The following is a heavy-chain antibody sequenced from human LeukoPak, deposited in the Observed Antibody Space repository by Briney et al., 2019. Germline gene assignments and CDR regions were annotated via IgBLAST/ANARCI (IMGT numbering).Heavy chain of an antibody. V-gene: IGHV3-23*01. Sequence: GGSLRLSCAASGFTFSYYAMSWVRQAPGKGLEWVSGISGSGGSTNYADSVKGRFTISRDNSKNTLYLQMNSLRAEDTAVYYCAKPPRYCSSTSCPFYMDVWGKGTTVTVSS. J-gene: IGHJ6*03. CDR1: GFTFSYYA. CDR3: AKPPRYCSSTSCPFYMDV. D-gene: IGHD2-2*01. CDR2: ISGSGGST.